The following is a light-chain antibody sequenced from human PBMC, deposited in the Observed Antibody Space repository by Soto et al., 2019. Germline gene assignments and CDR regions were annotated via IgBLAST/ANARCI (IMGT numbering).Light chain of an antibody. CDR3: QQYNTFPLT. V-gene: IGKV1-5*03. CDR2: KAS. CDR1: QSISSW. Sequence: DIQVTQSPSTLSASVGDRVTITCRASQSISSWLAWYQQKPGKAPTALIYKASSLESGVPSRCSGSESGTEFTLTISSLQPDDFATYYCQQYNTFPLTFGQGTKVEVK. J-gene: IGKJ1*01.